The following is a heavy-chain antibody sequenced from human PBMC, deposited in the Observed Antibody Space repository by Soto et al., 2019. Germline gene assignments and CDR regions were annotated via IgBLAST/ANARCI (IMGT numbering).Heavy chain of an antibody. CDR3: ARDLEYSSGWYPYYYYYYGMDV. V-gene: IGHV1-18*04. Sequence: GASVKVSCKASGYTFTGYYMHWVRQAPGQGLEWMGWISAYNGNTNYAQKLQGRVTMTTDTSTSTAYMELRSLRSDDTAVYYCARDLEYSSGWYPYYYYYYGMDVWGQGTTVTVSS. D-gene: IGHD6-19*01. CDR1: GYTFTGYY. CDR2: ISAYNGNT. J-gene: IGHJ6*02.